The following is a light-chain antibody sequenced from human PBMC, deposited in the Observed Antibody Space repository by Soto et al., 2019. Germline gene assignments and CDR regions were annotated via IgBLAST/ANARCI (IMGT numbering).Light chain of an antibody. CDR3: QQRSNWPPRIT. CDR2: SAS. Sequence: SVLTQSPGTLSLSPGERATLSCRASQSVTSNYLAWYQQRPGQAPRLLIYSASTRATGIPARFSGSGSGTDFTLTISSLEPEDFAVYYCQQRSNWPPRITFGQGTRLEI. J-gene: IGKJ5*01. V-gene: IGKV3D-20*02. CDR1: QSVTSNY.